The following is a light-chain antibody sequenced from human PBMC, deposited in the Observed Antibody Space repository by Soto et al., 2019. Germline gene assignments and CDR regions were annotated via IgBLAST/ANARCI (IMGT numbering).Light chain of an antibody. CDR1: QSGSSN. CDR2: DVS. J-gene: IGKJ5*01. V-gene: IGKV3-20*01. Sequence: TLTPATRFVSPGEKATLYCRVSQSGSSNLAWHPQRPGQAHTLLISDVSTRATGIPDRFSGSGSGTDFTLTISRLEPEDFAVYYCQQYGSSPLTFGQGTRLEIK. CDR3: QQYGSSPLT.